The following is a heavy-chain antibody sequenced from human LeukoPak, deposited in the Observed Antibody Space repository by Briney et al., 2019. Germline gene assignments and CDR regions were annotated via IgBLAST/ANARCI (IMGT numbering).Heavy chain of an antibody. CDR3: ARDTSGNWFDP. Sequence: ASVKVSCKASGYTFTGYYMYWVRQAPGQGLEWMGWINPNSGGTNYAQKFQGRVTMTRDTSISTAYMELSRVRSDDTAVYYCARDTSGNWFDPWGQGTLVTVSS. J-gene: IGHJ5*02. CDR2: INPNSGGT. CDR1: GYTFTGYY. V-gene: IGHV1-2*02.